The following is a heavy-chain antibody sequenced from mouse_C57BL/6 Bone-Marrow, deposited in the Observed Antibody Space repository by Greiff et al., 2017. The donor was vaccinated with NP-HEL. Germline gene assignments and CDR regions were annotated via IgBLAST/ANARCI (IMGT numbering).Heavy chain of an antibody. V-gene: IGHV2-2*01. CDR1: GFSLTSYG. CDR3: ARTGNGGKFDY. J-gene: IGHJ2*01. Sequence: QVHVKQSGPGLVQPSQSLSITCTVSGFSLTSYGVHWVRQSPGKGLEWLGVIWSGGSTDYNADFISRLGISKDNSKSQVFFKMNSLQADDTAIYYCARTGNGGKFDYWGQGTTLTVSS. D-gene: IGHD4-1*01. CDR2: IWSGGST.